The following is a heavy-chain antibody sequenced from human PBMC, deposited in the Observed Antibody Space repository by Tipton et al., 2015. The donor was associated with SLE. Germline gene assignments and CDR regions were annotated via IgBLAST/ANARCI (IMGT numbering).Heavy chain of an antibody. Sequence: SLRLSCVASGFTFDDYAMHWVRQAPGKGLEWVSLISWDGGSTYYADSVKGRFTISRDNSKNSLYLQMNSLRAEDTALYYCAKEGICSSTSCPVGSSWYRFDYWGQGTLVTVSS. V-gene: IGHV3-43D*03. J-gene: IGHJ4*02. CDR2: ISWDGGST. D-gene: IGHD2-2*01. CDR3: AKEGICSSTSCPVGSSWYRFDY. CDR1: GFTFDDYA.